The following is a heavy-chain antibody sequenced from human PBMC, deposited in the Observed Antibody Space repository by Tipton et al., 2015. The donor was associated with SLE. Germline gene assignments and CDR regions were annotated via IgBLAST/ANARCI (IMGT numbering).Heavy chain of an antibody. CDR1: GFTFSSYE. CDR2: ISSSGSTI. CDR3: AKEGGAGEYFFDY. D-gene: IGHD3-16*01. V-gene: IGHV3-48*03. Sequence: SLRLSCAASGFTFSSYEMNWVRQAPGKGLEWVSYISSSGSTIYYADSVKGRFTIFRDNARNSLYLQMNSLRPEDTALYYCAKEGGAGEYFFDYWGQGILVTVSS. J-gene: IGHJ4*02.